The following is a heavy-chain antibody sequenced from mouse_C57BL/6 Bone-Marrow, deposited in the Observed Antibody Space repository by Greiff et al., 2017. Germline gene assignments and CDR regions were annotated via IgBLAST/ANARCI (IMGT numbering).Heavy chain of an antibody. CDR3: ARWGYAMDY. J-gene: IGHJ4*01. Sequence: QVQLQQSGAELMKPGASVKLSCKATGYTFTGYWIEWVKQRPGHGLEWIGEILPGSGSTNYNAKFKGKATFTADTSSNTAYMQLSGLTTEDSAIYYCARWGYAMDYWGQGTSVTVSS. CDR1: GYTFTGYW. CDR2: ILPGSGST. V-gene: IGHV1-9*01.